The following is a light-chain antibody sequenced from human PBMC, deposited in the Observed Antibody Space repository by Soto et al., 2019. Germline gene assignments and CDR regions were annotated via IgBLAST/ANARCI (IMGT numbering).Light chain of an antibody. CDR3: QEYNKRLWT. V-gene: IGKV3-15*01. J-gene: IGKJ1*01. CDR2: GAS. CDR1: QSVSSD. Sequence: EMVLTQSPATLSVSPGERVTLSCRASQSVSSDLAWYQQKPGQAPRLLIYGASTRATDIPARFSGSGSGTEFTPTIISLQSDHCAVYYCQEYNKRLWTFGPGTKGEIK.